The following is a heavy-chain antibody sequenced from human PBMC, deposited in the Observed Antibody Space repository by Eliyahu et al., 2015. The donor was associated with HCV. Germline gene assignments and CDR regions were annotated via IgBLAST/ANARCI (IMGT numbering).Heavy chain of an antibody. V-gene: IGHV1-69*04. CDR2: IIPILGIA. Sequence: QVQLVQSGAEVKKPGSSVKVSFKASXGTFSSYAISWVRQAPGQGLEWMGRIIPILGIANYAQKFQGRVTITADKSTSTAYMELSSLRSEDTAVYYCARAGYCSSTSCANWFDPWGQGTLVTVSS. J-gene: IGHJ5*02. CDR3: ARAGYCSSTSCANWFDP. D-gene: IGHD2-2*01. CDR1: XGTFSSYA.